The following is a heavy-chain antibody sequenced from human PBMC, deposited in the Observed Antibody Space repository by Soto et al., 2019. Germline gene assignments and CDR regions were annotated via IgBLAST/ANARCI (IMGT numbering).Heavy chain of an antibody. CDR3: AKDPVHQLLPSWWLDP. V-gene: IGHV3-23*01. CDR2: ISGGGGNT. D-gene: IGHD2-2*01. J-gene: IGHJ5*02. Sequence: GGSLRLSCAASGFAFGAYAMTWVRQAPGRGLEWVSVISGGGGNTYYADSVKGRFTISRDNSKKMLYLQMNSLRAEDTAIYYCAKDPVHQLLPSWWLDPWGQGTLVTVSS. CDR1: GFAFGAYA.